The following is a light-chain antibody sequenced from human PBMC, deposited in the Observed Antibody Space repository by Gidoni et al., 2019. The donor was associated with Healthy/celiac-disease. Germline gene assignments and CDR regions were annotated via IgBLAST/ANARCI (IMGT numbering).Light chain of an antibody. J-gene: IGKJ1*01. CDR2: AAS. CDR3: QKYNSGPWT. V-gene: IGKV1-27*01. CDR1: QGISKY. Sequence: DIQMTRSPSSLSASVGDRVIITCRASQGISKYLAWYQQKPGKVPKLLIYAASTLPSGVPSRFSGSGSGTDFTLTISSLQPEDVATYYCQKYNSGPWTFGQGTKVEIK.